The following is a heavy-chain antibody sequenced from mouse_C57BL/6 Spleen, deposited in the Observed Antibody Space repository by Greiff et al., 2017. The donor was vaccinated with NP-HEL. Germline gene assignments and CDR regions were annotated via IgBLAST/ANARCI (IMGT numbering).Heavy chain of an antibody. V-gene: IGHV1-5*01. J-gene: IGHJ4*01. D-gene: IGHD1-1*01. Sequence: DVKLVESGTVLARPGASVKMSCKTSGYTFTSYWMHWVKQRPGQGLEWIGAIYPGNSDTSYNQKFKGKAKLTAVTSASTAYMELSSLTNEDSAVYYCTSGYYGSSYAMDYWGQGTSVTVSS. CDR3: TSGYYGSSYAMDY. CDR2: IYPGNSDT. CDR1: GYTFTSYW.